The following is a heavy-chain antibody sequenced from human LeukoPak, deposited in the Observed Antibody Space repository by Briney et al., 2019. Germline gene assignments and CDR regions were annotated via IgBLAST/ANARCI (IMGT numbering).Heavy chain of an antibody. Sequence: SQTLSLTCAVSGGSISSDGNSWSWIRQPPGKGLEWIGYIYHSGSTYYNPSLKSRVTISVDRSKNQFSLKLNSVTAADTAVYYCARSAMYYYDSSGPYYFDYWSQGTLVTVPS. J-gene: IGHJ4*02. CDR1: GGSISSDGNS. CDR3: ARSAMYYYDSSGPYYFDY. V-gene: IGHV4-30-2*01. CDR2: IYHSGST. D-gene: IGHD3-22*01.